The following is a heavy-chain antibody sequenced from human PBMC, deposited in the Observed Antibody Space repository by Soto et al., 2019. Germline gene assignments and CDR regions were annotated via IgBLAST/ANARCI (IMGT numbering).Heavy chain of an antibody. J-gene: IGHJ5*02. D-gene: IGHD1-26*01. V-gene: IGHV4-59*11. CDR3: ARRSHSLRIYSWFDL. CDR1: GGSINFHY. Sequence: SETLSLTCTVSGGSINFHYWRWIRQPPGKGLEWIGYISYNGSNNYNPSLKSRVTMSVDTSKNRFSLKLNAVTAADTSVYYCARRSHSLRIYSWFDLWGQGTLVTVSS. CDR2: ISYNGSN.